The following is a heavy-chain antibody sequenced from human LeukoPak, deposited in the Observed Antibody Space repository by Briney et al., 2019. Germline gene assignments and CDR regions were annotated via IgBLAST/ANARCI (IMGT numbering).Heavy chain of an antibody. CDR3: VRDGEGVAISVNYWFDP. J-gene: IGHJ5*02. CDR2: MNPNTGNT. V-gene: IGHV1-8*01. Sequence: ASVKVSCKASRFTFTSYDINWVRQASGQGLEWMGWMNPNTGNTGYAQKFQGRVTMTRDTSISTAYMELRGLSSEDTAVYYCVRDGEGVAISVNYWFDPWGQGTLVTVSS. CDR1: RFTFTSYD. D-gene: IGHD3-10*01.